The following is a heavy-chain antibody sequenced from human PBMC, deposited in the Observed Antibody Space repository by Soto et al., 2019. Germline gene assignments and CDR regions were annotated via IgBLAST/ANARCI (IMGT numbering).Heavy chain of an antibody. CDR2: IYYSGST. CDR1: GGSISSSSYY. D-gene: IGHD3-10*01. Sequence: SETLSLTCTVSGGSISSSSYYWGWIRQPPGKGLEWIGSIYYSGSTYYNPSLKSRVTISVDTSKNQFSLKLSSVTAADTAVYYCARRVRVRGGMDVWGQGTTVTVSS. J-gene: IGHJ6*02. CDR3: ARRVRVRGGMDV. V-gene: IGHV4-39*01.